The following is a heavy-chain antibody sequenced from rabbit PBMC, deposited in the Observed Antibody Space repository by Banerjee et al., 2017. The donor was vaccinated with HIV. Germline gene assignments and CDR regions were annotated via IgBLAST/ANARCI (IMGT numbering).Heavy chain of an antibody. CDR3: ARDRASGSGGSDAFDP. CDR2: IYPDYGST. Sequence: QEQLVESGGGLVTLGGSLKLSCKASGIDFSSYGISWVRQAPGKGLEWIAYIYPDYGSTDYASWVNGRFTISLDNAQNTVFLQMNSLTAADTATYFCARDRASGSGGSDAFDPWGPGTLVTVS. D-gene: IGHD1-1*01. J-gene: IGHJ2*01. CDR1: GIDFSSYG. V-gene: IGHV1S47*01.